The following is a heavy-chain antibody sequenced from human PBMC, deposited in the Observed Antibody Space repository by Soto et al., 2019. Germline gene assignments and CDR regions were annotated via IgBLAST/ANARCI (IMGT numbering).Heavy chain of an antibody. CDR2: IYFSGGT. CDR1: GGSISSYY. Sequence: SETLSLTCTVSGGSISSYYWSWIRQPPGKGLEWIGYIYFSGGTSYNPSLKSRSTISLDKSKNHFSLRLSSVTAADTAVYFCAGDRGYDILTGHLTSVPYGMGVWGQGTTVTVS. D-gene: IGHD3-9*01. V-gene: IGHV4-59*12. CDR3: AGDRGYDILTGHLTSVPYGMGV. J-gene: IGHJ6*02.